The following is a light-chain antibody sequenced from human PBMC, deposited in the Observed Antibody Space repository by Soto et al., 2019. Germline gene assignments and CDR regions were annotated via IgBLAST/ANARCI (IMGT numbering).Light chain of an antibody. J-gene: IGKJ1*01. V-gene: IGKV4-1*01. CDR2: WAS. CDR3: QQYYSTPTWT. CDR1: QIVLYSSNNKNY. Sequence: DIVMTQSPDSLAVSLGERATINCKSSQIVLYSSNNKNYLAWYQQKPGQPPKLLIYWASTRESGVPDRFSGSGSGTDFTLTISSLQAEDVAVYYCQQYYSTPTWTFGQGTKVDI.